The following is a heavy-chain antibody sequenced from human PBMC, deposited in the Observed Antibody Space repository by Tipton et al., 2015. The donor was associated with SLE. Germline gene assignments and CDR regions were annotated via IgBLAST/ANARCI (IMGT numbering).Heavy chain of an antibody. Sequence: QSGAEVKKPGASVKVSCKASGYTFTDYYMHWVRQATGQGLEWMGWVNPKSGNTGYAQKFQGRVTMTRNTSITTAYMELSNLRSDDTAVYYCARGRGAVAGRENWLDPWGQGSLVTVSS. CDR2: VNPKSGNT. V-gene: IGHV1-8*02. D-gene: IGHD6-19*01. CDR1: GYTFTDYY. CDR3: ARGRGAVAGRENWLDP. J-gene: IGHJ5*02.